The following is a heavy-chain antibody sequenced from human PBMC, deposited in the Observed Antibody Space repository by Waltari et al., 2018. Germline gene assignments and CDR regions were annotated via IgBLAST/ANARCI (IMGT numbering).Heavy chain of an antibody. CDR1: GFTFSRYA. V-gene: IGHV3-33*06. D-gene: IGHD2-8*02. CDR2: IWYDGSYK. J-gene: IGHJ4*02. CDR3: AKDGSASRLVRYYLDS. Sequence: QVQLVESGGGVVQPGRSLSLSCAAAGFTFSRYAIHWVRQAPGKGLEWVAVIWYDGSYKFYADSVKGRFSISRDNPKNTLHLQMDSLRAEDSAIYYCAKDGSASRLVRYYLDSWGPGTLVTVSS.